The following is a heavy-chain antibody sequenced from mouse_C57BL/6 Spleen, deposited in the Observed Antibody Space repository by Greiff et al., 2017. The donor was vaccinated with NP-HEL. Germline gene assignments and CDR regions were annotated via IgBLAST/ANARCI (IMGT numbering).Heavy chain of an antibody. Sequence: QVQLQQPGAELVRPGSSVKLSCKASGYTFTSYWMHWVKQRPIQGLEWIGNIDPSDSETHYNQKFKDKATLTVDKSSSTAYMQLSSLTSEDSAVYYCAYGSSYVHFDYWGQGTTLTVSS. J-gene: IGHJ2*01. CDR2: IDPSDSET. CDR3: AYGSSYVHFDY. CDR1: GYTFTSYW. V-gene: IGHV1-52*01. D-gene: IGHD1-1*01.